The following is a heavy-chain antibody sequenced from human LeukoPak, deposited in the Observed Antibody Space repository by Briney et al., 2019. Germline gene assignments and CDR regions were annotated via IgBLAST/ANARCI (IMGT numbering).Heavy chain of an antibody. CDR2: INHSGST. CDR3: ARGYPYNYYDSSGYYRLAHFDH. Sequence: SETLSLTCAVYGGSFSGYYWSWIRQPPGKGLEWIGEINHSGSTNYNPSLKSRVTISVDTSKNQFSLKLSSVTAADTAVYYCARGYPYNYYDSSGYYRLAHFDHWGQGTLVTVSS. V-gene: IGHV4-34*01. J-gene: IGHJ4*02. D-gene: IGHD3-22*01. CDR1: GGSFSGYY.